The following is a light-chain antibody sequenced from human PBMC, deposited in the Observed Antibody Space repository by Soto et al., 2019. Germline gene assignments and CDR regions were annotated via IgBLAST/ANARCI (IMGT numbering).Light chain of an antibody. CDR3: LQAYTFPRT. CDR2: TAS. V-gene: IGKV1-12*01. CDR1: RNIGDR. Sequence: DIQMTQSPSSVSASVGDRVTITCRASRNIGDRLAWFRHKSGKAPQLLIQTASTLVRETPSRFSGSGSGTDFLLTINNVQPEDFATYYCLQAYTFPRTFGQGTKV. J-gene: IGKJ1*01.